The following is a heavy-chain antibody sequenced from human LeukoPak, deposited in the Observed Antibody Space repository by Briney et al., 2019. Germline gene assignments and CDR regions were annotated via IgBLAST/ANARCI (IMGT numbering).Heavy chain of an antibody. J-gene: IGHJ4*02. D-gene: IGHD3-22*01. V-gene: IGHV3-30*01. CDR1: GFTFSNYA. CDR3: ETTHYYDSSGYYYWYYFDH. Sequence: PGGSLRLSWAAAGFTFSNYAMHCVRQAPGKGLEWVAVISYDGSNKYYADSVEGRFTIFRDNSTETLYMPMNSPRPEETAVYYCETTHYYDSSGYYYWYYFDHWGQGTLVTVSS. CDR2: ISYDGSNK.